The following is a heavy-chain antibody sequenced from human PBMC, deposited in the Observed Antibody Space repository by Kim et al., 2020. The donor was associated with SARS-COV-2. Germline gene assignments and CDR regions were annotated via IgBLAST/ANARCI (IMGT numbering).Heavy chain of an antibody. CDR1: GGSFSGYY. CDR3: SLGRFLEWSIDYYYGMDV. CDR2: INHSGST. D-gene: IGHD3-3*01. Sequence: SETLSLTCAVYGGSFSGYYWSWIRQPPGKGLEWIGEINHSGSTNYNPSLKSRVTISVDTSKNQFSLKLSSVTAADTAVYYCSLGRFLEWSIDYYYGMDVWGQGTTVTVSS. V-gene: IGHV4-34*01. J-gene: IGHJ6*02.